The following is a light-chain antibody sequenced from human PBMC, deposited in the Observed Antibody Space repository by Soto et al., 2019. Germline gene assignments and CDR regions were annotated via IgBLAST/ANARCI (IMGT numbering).Light chain of an antibody. CDR3: QQRSIWPLT. Sequence: VLTQSPATLSVSPGERVTLSCRASQSVATNLAWYQQRPGQAPRLLIYGASKRAIGLPARFSGSGSGTDFTLTISRLEPEDFAVYYCQQRSIWPLTFGQGTRLEIK. J-gene: IGKJ5*01. V-gene: IGKV3D-11*03. CDR1: QSVATN. CDR2: GAS.